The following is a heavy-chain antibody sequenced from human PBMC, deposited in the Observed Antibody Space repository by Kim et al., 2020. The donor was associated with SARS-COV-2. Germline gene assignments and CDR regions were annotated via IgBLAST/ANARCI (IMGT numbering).Heavy chain of an antibody. J-gene: IGHJ4*02. CDR2: TYYRSKWYY. CDR3: ARGIYISGWYSDY. D-gene: IGHD6-19*01. V-gene: IGHV6-1*01. CDR1: GDSVSSNSAA. Sequence: SQTLSLTCAISGDSVSSNSAAWNWIRQSPSRGLEWLGRTYYRSKWYYDYAESVKSRITINPDTSKNQFSLQLSSVTPEDTAVYYCARGIYISGWYSDYWGQGTLVTVSS.